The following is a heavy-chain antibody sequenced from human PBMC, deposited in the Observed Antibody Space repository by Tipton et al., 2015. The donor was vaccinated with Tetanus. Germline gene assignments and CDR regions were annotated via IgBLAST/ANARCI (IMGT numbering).Heavy chain of an antibody. V-gene: IGHV4-61*01. CDR2: ISYSGST. D-gene: IGHD3-3*01. CDR1: GGSVRSGSYY. J-gene: IGHJ4*02. Sequence: TLSLTCTVSGGSVRSGSYYWNWIRQPPGKGLEWIGYISYSGSTNSNYSLKSRITISQDTFKNQFSLKLTSVTAADTAVYYCARANYDFPKKGPFDSWGQGTLVIVSS. CDR3: ARANYDFPKKGPFDS.